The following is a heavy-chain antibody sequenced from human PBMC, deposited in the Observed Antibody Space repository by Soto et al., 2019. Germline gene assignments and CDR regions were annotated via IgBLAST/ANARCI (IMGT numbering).Heavy chain of an antibody. CDR2: IIPIFGTA. V-gene: IGHV1-69*01. Sequence: QVQLVQSGAEVKKPGSSVKVSCKASGGTFSSYAISWVRQAPGQGLEWMGGIIPIFGTANYAQKFQGRVTITADESTITAYMELSSLRSEDTAVYYCARGGGYDFWSGYYGWFDPWGQGTLVTVSS. J-gene: IGHJ5*02. CDR3: ARGGGYDFWSGYYGWFDP. CDR1: GGTFSSYA. D-gene: IGHD3-3*01.